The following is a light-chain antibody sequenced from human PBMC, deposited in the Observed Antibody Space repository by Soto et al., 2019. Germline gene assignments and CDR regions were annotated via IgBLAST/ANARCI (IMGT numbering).Light chain of an antibody. J-gene: IGLJ1*01. CDR1: SSDVGSYYL. CDR2: EVT. Sequence: QSALTQPASVSGSPGQSITISCTGTSSDVGSYYLVSWFQQHPGKAPKLIIYEVTKRHSGVSIRFSGSKSGNTASLTISGLQAEDEADYYCCSYAGSSTLYVFGTGTKLTVL. V-gene: IGLV2-23*02. CDR3: CSYAGSSTLYV.